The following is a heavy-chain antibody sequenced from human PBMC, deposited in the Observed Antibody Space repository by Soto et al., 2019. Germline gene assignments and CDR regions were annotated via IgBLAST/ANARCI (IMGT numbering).Heavy chain of an antibody. CDR3: AKGNKPRGSYFFDF. Sequence: EVQLLESGGGLVQPGGSLRLSCAASGFTFSSYAMSWVRQAPGKGLEWVSGISVGGGSIYDADSVKGRFTISRDNSRNTLYLQMNSLRDEDTAVFYCAKGNKPRGSYFFDFWGQGTLVTVSS. J-gene: IGHJ4*02. CDR1: GFTFSSYA. V-gene: IGHV3-23*01. CDR2: ISVGGGSI.